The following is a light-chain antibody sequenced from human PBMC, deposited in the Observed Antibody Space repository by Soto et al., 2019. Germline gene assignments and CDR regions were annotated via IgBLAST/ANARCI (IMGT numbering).Light chain of an antibody. CDR2: DVS. V-gene: IGLV2-14*01. CDR3: SSYTSSSTRRV. Sequence: QSALTQPASVSGSPGQSITISCTGTSSDVGGYNYVSWYQQHPGKAPKLMIYDVSNRPSGVSNRFSGSKSGNTASLTISGLQAEDVADYYCSSYTSSSTRRVFGTGTKLTVL. J-gene: IGLJ1*01. CDR1: SSDVGGYNY.